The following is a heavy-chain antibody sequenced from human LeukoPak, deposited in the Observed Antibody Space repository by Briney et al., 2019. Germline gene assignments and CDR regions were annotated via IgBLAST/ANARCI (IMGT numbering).Heavy chain of an antibody. Sequence: PSETLSLTCAVSGYSIRSGYHWGWVRQAPGKELEWIGNIYHTGTTYYNPSLKSRVTISVDTSENQFSLKLSSVTAADTAVYYCAREQWEPGVDYWGQGTLVTVSS. D-gene: IGHD1-26*01. V-gene: IGHV4-38-2*02. J-gene: IGHJ4*02. CDR3: AREQWEPGVDY. CDR1: GYSIRSGYH. CDR2: IYHTGTT.